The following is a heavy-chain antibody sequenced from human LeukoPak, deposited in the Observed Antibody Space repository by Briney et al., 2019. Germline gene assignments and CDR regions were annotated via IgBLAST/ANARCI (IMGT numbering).Heavy chain of an antibody. CDR3: ARCIAAAATGNYYSYGMDV. J-gene: IGHJ6*02. D-gene: IGHD6-13*01. V-gene: IGHV3-30*04. Sequence: GRSLRLSCAASGFTFSNYAMHWVRQAPGKGLEWVTVISYDGNTKYYADSVKGRFTISRDNSNNTLYLQMNSLRAEDTALYYCARCIAAAATGNYYSYGMDVWGQGTTVTVSS. CDR1: GFTFSNYA. CDR2: ISYDGNTK.